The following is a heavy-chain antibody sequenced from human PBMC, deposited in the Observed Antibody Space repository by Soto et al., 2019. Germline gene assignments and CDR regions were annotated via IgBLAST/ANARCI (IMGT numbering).Heavy chain of an antibody. D-gene: IGHD3-22*01. Sequence: APVKVSCKPSGYTFTTYYMHWVRQAPGQGLEWMGIIKCSGGETTYAQKFQGRVTITRDTSASTAYMELSSLRSEDTAVYYCARDSTLYYYDSSGYSGNALDIWGQGTMVTVSS. CDR3: ARDSTLYYYDSSGYSGNALDI. CDR2: IKCSGGET. CDR1: GYTFTTYY. J-gene: IGHJ3*02. V-gene: IGHV1-46*01.